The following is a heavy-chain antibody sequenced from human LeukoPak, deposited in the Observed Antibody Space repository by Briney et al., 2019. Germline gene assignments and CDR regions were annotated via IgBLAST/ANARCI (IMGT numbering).Heavy chain of an antibody. Sequence: ASVKVSRKASGDTFIPYTFSWVRQAPGQGLEWMGGIIPIFGTANYAQKFQGRVTITTDESTSTAYMELSSLRSEDTAVYYCASSIAAAGTYGYFDYWGQGTLVTVSS. CDR1: GDTFIPYT. CDR2: IIPIFGTA. J-gene: IGHJ4*02. D-gene: IGHD6-13*01. CDR3: ASSIAAAGTYGYFDY. V-gene: IGHV1-69*05.